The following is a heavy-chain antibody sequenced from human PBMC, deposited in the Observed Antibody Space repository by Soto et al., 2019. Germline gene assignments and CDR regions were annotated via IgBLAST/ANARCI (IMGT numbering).Heavy chain of an antibody. Sequence: ASVKVSCKASGYIFTNYAIHWVRLAPGQRLEWVGWINVGTGNTKYSQNFQGRVTITRDTSATTAYMELSSLRSEDTAVYYCARGAGYCSGDCWNDYYYAMDVWGQGTTVTVSS. D-gene: IGHD2-21*02. J-gene: IGHJ6*02. V-gene: IGHV1-3*01. CDR1: GYIFTNYA. CDR3: ARGAGYCSGDCWNDYYYAMDV. CDR2: INVGTGNT.